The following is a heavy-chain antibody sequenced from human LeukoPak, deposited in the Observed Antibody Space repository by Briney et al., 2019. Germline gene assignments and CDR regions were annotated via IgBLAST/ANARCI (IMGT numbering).Heavy chain of an antibody. Sequence: SVKVSCKASGGTFSSYAISWVRQAPGQGLEWMGGIIPIFGTANHAQKFQGRVTITADESTSTAYMELSSLRSDDTAVYYCARGPYYYDSSGYYYVSNWFDPWGQGTLVTVSS. CDR1: GGTFSSYA. J-gene: IGHJ5*02. V-gene: IGHV1-69*13. CDR2: IIPIFGTA. D-gene: IGHD3-22*01. CDR3: ARGPYYYDSSGYYYVSNWFDP.